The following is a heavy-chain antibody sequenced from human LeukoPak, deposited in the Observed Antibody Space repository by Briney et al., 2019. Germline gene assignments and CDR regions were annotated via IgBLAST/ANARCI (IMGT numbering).Heavy chain of an antibody. D-gene: IGHD3-10*01. CDR3: ARAGFTFSDYFGSFFDY. CDR2: IKQDGSEK. CDR1: GFTFTTYW. J-gene: IGHJ4*02. V-gene: IGHV3-7*01. Sequence: GGSLRLSCAASGFTFTTYWMSWVRQAPGKGLGWVANIKQDGSEKYYVDSVKGRFTISRDNAKNSLYLQMNSLRAEDTAVYYCARAGFTFSDYFGSFFDYWGQGTLVTVSS.